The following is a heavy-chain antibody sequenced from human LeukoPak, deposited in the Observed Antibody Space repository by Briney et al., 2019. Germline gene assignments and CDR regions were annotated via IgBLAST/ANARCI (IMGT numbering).Heavy chain of an antibody. CDR2: IYTSGST. V-gene: IGHV4-4*07. CDR3: ARERSWDQQLVQRRHYYYMDV. J-gene: IGHJ6*03. CDR1: GGSISSYY. D-gene: IGHD6-13*01. Sequence: SETLSLTCTVSGGSISSYYWSWIRQPAGKGLEWIGRIYTSGSTSYNPSLKSRVTISVDTSKNQFSLKLSSVTAADTAVYYCARERSWDQQLVQRRHYYYMDVWGKGTTVTVSS.